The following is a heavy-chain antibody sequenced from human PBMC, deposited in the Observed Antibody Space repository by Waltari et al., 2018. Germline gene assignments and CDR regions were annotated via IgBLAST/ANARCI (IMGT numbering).Heavy chain of an antibody. CDR1: GFSFSSYW. Sequence: EVQMVESGGDLVQPGGSLRLSCADSGFSFSSYWMSWVRQAPGKGLEWVANIKRDGSEKYYVSSVRGRFTISRDNAKNSLYLQMNSLSAEDTAVYYCARDFSYYAFDFWGQGTPVTVSS. CDR3: ARDFSYYAFDF. D-gene: IGHD3-3*01. CDR2: IKRDGSEK. J-gene: IGHJ4*02. V-gene: IGHV3-7*01.